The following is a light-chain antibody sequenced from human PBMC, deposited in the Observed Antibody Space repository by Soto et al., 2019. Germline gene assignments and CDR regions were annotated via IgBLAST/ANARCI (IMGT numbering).Light chain of an antibody. V-gene: IGKV1-27*01. CDR3: QKYKGAPRT. CDR1: QGINNT. J-gene: IGKJ1*01. CDR2: AAS. Sequence: DIQLTQSPSSLSASVGDRVTITCRASQGINNTLAWYQQKSGKVPSLLIFAASTLQSGVPSRFSGSGFGTLFTLTISGLQAEDVATSYCQKYKGAPRTFGQGTKVEMK.